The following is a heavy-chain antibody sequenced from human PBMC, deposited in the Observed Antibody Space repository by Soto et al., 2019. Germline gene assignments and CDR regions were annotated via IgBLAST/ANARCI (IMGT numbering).Heavy chain of an antibody. V-gene: IGHV3-15*01. Sequence: GGSLRLSCAASGFTFSDAWMTWVRQAPGKGLEWVGLIKVKSNGGTTDCAAPVKGRFTISRDDSKNTLYLQMNSLKTEDTAVYYCTSTLGYWGQGTLVTVSS. CDR1: GFTFSDAW. CDR2: IKVKSNGGTT. D-gene: IGHD7-27*01. J-gene: IGHJ4*02. CDR3: TSTLGY.